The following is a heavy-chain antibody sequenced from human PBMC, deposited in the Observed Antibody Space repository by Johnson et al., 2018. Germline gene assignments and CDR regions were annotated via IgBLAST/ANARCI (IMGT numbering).Heavy chain of an antibody. CDR1: GFTFDDYA. CDR3: GKDIHKWLPVASGVMDV. CDR2: ISWNSGSI. D-gene: IGHD5-12*01. Sequence: VQLVESGGGLVQPGRSLRLSCAASGFTFDDYAMHWVRQPPGKGLEWVAGISWNSGSIGYADSVGGRFTVSRDNAKNSVYLQMNSLTTEDTALYYCGKDIHKWLPVASGVMDVWGKGTTVTVAS. J-gene: IGHJ6*03. V-gene: IGHV3-9*01.